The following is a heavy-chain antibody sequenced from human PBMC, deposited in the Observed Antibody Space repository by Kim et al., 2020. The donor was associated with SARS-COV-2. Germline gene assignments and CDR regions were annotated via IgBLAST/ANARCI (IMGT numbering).Heavy chain of an antibody. D-gene: IGHD6-13*01. Sequence: SETLSLTCTVSGGSISSGGYYWSWIRQHPGKGLEWIGYIYYSGSTYYNPSLKSRVTISVDTSKNQFSLKLSSVTAADTAVYYCARSKYSSSWYYGYWGQGTLVTVSS. V-gene: IGHV4-31*03. CDR2: IYYSGST. CDR1: GGSISSGGYY. J-gene: IGHJ4*02. CDR3: ARSKYSSSWYYGY.